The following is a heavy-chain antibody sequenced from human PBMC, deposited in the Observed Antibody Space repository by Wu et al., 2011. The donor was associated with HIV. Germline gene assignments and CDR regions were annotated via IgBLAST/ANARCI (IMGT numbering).Heavy chain of an antibody. Sequence: PIFGTANNAQKFQGRVTITTDESTSTAYMELSSLRSEDTAVYYCARGRPRDGYNYPANYWGQGTLVTVSS. V-gene: IGHV1-69*05. J-gene: IGHJ4*02. D-gene: IGHD5-24*01. CDR3: ARGRPRDGYNYPANY. CDR2: PIFGTA.